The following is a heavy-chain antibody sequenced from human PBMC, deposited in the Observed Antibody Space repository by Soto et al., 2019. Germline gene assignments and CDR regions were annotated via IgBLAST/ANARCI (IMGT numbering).Heavy chain of an antibody. CDR1: GGPISSGGYY. V-gene: IGHV4-31*03. CDR3: ARDDSSSSCRRGYGMDV. CDR2: IYYSGST. J-gene: IGHJ6*02. Sequence: QVQLQESGPGLVKPSQTLSLTCTVSGGPISSGGYYWSWIRQHPGKGLEWIGYIYYSGSTYYNPYLMGRVTRSVDTSTHQFSLKLSAVTAADTAVYYCARDDSSSSCRRGYGMDVWGQGTTVTVSS. D-gene: IGHD6-13*01.